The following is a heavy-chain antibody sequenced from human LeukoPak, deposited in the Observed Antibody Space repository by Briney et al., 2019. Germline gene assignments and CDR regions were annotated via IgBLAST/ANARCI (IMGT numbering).Heavy chain of an antibody. CDR2: IYYSGST. CDR1: GGPISSHY. J-gene: IGHJ5*02. CDR3: ARYSSGWYMEDWFDP. D-gene: IGHD6-19*01. Sequence: SETLSLTCTVSGGPISSHYWSWIRQPPGKGLEWIGYIYYSGSTNYNPPLKSRVTISVDTSKNQFSLKLSSVTAADTAVYYCARYSSGWYMEDWFDPWGQGTLVTVSS. V-gene: IGHV4-59*11.